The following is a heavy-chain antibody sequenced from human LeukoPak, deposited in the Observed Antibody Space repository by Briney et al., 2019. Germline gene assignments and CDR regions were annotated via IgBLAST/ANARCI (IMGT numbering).Heavy chain of an antibody. CDR2: IRYDGSNK. V-gene: IGHV3-30*02. CDR1: GFTFSSYG. J-gene: IGHJ4*02. D-gene: IGHD3-3*01. CDR3: AVFKERIRFLEWSSPPDY. Sequence: GGSLRLSCAAPGFTFSSYGMHWVRQAPGKGLEWVAFIRYDGSNKYYADSVKGRFTISRDNAKNSLYLQMNSLRAEDTAVYYCAVFKERIRFLEWSSPPDYWGQGTLVTVSS.